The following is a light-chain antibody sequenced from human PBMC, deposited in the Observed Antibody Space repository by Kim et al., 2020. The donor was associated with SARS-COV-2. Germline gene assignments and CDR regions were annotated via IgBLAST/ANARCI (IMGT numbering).Light chain of an antibody. Sequence: SVKPTCTPTSAPSTDAVAWHQRQPAKGPRYLMKLNSDGNYIKGDGIPDRFSGSSSGAERYLSISSLQSEDEADYYCQTWGPGIRVFGGGTQLTVL. CDR2: LNSDGNY. J-gene: IGLJ3*02. V-gene: IGLV4-69*01. CDR1: SAPSTDA. CDR3: QTWGPGIRV.